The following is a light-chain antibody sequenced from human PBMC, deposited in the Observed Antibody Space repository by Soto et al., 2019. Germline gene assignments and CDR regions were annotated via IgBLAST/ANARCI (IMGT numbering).Light chain of an antibody. CDR1: SSDVGGYNY. V-gene: IGLV2-14*01. CDR2: AVS. Sequence: QSALTQPASVSGSPGQSITISCTGTSSDVGGYNYVSWYQQHPGKAPKLMIYAVSNRPSGVSNRFSGSKSGNTASLTISGLQAEDGADYYCSSYTSSSTLVFGTGTKLTVL. J-gene: IGLJ1*01. CDR3: SSYTSSSTLV.